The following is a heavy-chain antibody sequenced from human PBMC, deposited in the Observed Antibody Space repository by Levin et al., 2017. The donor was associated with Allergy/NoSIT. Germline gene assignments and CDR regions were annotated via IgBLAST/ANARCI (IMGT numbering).Heavy chain of an antibody. D-gene: IGHD1-14*01. CDR2: ITGTGGNT. J-gene: IGHJ3*01. Sequence: PSETLSLTCAASGFSFGDFAMAWVRQAPGKGLEWVSVITGTGGNTYYGDSVKGRFTVSRANSKNTLYLELNILRAEDTAIYYCAKKQGGTTGFSFDVWGQGTMVTVSS. CDR3: AKKQGGTTGFSFDV. CDR1: GFSFGDFA. V-gene: IGHV3-23*01.